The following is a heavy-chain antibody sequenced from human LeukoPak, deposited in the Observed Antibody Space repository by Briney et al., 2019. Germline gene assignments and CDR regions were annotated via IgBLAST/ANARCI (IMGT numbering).Heavy chain of an antibody. CDR1: GGSISSGDYY. D-gene: IGHD4-17*01. CDR3: AREGTVSRDFDY. J-gene: IGHJ4*02. V-gene: IGHV4-30-4*01. Sequence: SETLSVTCTVSGGSISSGDYYWSRIRQPPGEGLEWIGYIYYSGSTYYNPSLKSRVTISVDTSKNQFSLKLSSVTAADTAVYYCAREGTVSRDFDYWGQGTLVTVSS. CDR2: IYYSGST.